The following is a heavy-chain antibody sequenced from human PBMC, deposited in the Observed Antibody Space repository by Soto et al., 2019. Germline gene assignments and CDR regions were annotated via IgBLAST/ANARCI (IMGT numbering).Heavy chain of an antibody. CDR2: IYYSGST. CDR3: ARDGLAGYSGYDDGYYGMDV. CDR1: GGSISSGDYY. V-gene: IGHV4-30-4*01. D-gene: IGHD5-12*01. Sequence: SETLSLTCTVSGGSISSGDYYWSWIRQPPGKGLEWIGYIYYSGSTYYNPSLKSRVTISVDTSKNQFSLKLSSVTAADTAVYYCARDGLAGYSGYDDGYYGMDVWGQGTTVTVSS. J-gene: IGHJ6*02.